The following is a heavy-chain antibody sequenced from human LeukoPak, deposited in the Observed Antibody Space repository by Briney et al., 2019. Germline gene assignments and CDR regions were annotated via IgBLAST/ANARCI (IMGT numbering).Heavy chain of an antibody. V-gene: IGHV4-30-4*08. CDR2: IYYSGST. CDR1: GGSISSGDYY. D-gene: IGHD5-18*01. CDR3: ARAARYTAMVINWFDP. J-gene: IGHJ5*02. Sequence: SQTLSLTCTVSGGSISSGDYYWSWIRQPPGKGLEWIGYIYYSGSTYYNPSLKSRVTISVDTSKNQFSLKLSSVTAADTAVYYCARAARYTAMVINWFDPWGQGTLVTASS.